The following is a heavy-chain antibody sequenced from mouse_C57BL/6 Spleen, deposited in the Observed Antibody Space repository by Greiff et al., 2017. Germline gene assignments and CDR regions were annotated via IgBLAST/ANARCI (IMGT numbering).Heavy chain of an antibody. CDR3: GRKGTTNWDLFDY. CDR2: IDPNSGGT. D-gene: IGHD4-1*01. J-gene: IGHJ2*01. Sequence: QVQLQQPGAELVKPGASVKLSCKASGYTFTSYWMHWVKQRPGRGLEWIGRIDPNSGGTKYNEKFKSKATLTVDKPSSTAYMQLSSLASYDSSVYYCGRKGTTNWDLFDYWGQGTTLTVSS. V-gene: IGHV1-72*01. CDR1: GYTFTSYW.